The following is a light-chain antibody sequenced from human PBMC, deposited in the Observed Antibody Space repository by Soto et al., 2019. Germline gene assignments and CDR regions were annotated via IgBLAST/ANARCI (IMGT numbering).Light chain of an antibody. V-gene: IGKV3-20*01. CDR3: QKYGDSPPNT. CDR2: AAS. CDR1: HSVNSRF. Sequence: EIVLTQSPGTLSLSPGESATLSCRASHSVNSRFLAWYQHKPGQAPMLLIYAASTRATGIPDRFSGSASGTDFTLTISRLEPEDFAVYYCQKYGDSPPNTFGQGTKLEIK. J-gene: IGKJ2*01.